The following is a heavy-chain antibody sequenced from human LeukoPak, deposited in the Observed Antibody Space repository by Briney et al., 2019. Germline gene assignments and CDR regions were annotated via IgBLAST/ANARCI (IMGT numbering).Heavy chain of an antibody. CDR3: GRLAGTRYPWYLDY. D-gene: IGHD7-27*01. CDR1: GFTFSSYT. J-gene: IGHJ4*02. V-gene: IGHV3-21*01. Sequence: PGGSLRLSCAASGFTFSSYTMNWVRQAPGKGLEWVSSISPSSSPIYYADSVRGRFSISRDNARDSLYLQMNSLRAEDTAVYYCGRLAGTRYPWYLDYWGQGTLVTVSS. CDR2: ISPSSSPI.